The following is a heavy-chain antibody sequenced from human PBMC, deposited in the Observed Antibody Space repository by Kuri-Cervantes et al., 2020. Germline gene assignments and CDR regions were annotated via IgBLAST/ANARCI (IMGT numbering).Heavy chain of an antibody. CDR1: GGSINSGSW. D-gene: IGHD2-15*01. V-gene: IGHV4-4*02. J-gene: IGHJ6*03. CDR3: ARRLGYCSGGSCYYMDV. CDR2: INHSGST. Sequence: SETLSLTCALSGGSINSGSWWSWIRQPPGKGLGWIGEINHSGSTNYNPSLKSRVTISVDTSKNQFSLKLNSVTAADTAVYYCARRLGYCSGGSCYYMDVWGKGTTVTVSS.